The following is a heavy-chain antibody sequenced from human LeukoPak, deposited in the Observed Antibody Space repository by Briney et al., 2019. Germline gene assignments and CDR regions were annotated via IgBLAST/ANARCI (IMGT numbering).Heavy chain of an antibody. D-gene: IGHD6-19*01. Sequence: ASVKVSCKVSGYTLTELSMHWVRQAPGKGLEWMGGFDPEDGEAIYAQKFQGRVTMTEDTSTDTAYMELSSLRSEDTAVYYCATEWTAVASFDYWGQGTLVTVSS. CDR3: ATEWTAVASFDY. CDR2: FDPEDGEA. V-gene: IGHV1-24*01. J-gene: IGHJ4*02. CDR1: GYTLTELS.